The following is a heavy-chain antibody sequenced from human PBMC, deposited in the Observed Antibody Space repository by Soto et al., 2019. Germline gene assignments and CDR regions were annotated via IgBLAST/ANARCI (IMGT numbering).Heavy chain of an antibody. Sequence: TRAVCRRRFKVSYRSGTRKNQEKGLVCSGEVNHSGATNYNPSLKSRVAMSVDTSKNQFSLKLSSGTAADTAVYYCARGRRSCDDILTGYLTQESDLDFWGQGTLVTVSS. J-gene: IGHJ4*02. V-gene: IGHV4-34*01. CDR1: RRRFKVSY. CDR3: ARGRRSCDDILTGYLTQESDLDF. CDR2: VNHSGAT. D-gene: IGHD3-9*01.